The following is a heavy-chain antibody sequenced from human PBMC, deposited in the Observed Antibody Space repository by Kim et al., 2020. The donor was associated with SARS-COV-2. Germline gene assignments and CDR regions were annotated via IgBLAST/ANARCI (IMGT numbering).Heavy chain of an antibody. D-gene: IGHD1-1*01. J-gene: IGHJ6*03. CDR3: ARESTSLNHNNYYSMDA. V-gene: IGHV1-69*04. CDR1: GGTLSHYG. CDR2: IIPILGVA. Sequence: SVKVSCKSSGGTLSHYGISWVRRAPGQGLEWLGRIIPILGVADHAQKFQGRVTFTADKSTTTAYMELSSLRSEDTAVYYCARESTSLNHNNYYSMDAWG.